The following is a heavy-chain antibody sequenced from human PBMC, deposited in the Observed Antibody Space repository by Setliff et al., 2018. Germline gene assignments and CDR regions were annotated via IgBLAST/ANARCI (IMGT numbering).Heavy chain of an antibody. D-gene: IGHD3-3*01. CDR1: GFTFSSYS. CDR3: ARDKLRFLENWFDP. Sequence: GGSLRLSCAASGFTFSSYSMSWVRQAPGKGLEWVSSISSSSSYIYYADSVKGRFTISRDNAKNSLYLQMNSLRAEDTAVYYCARDKLRFLENWFDPWGQGTQVTVSS. J-gene: IGHJ5*02. CDR2: ISSSSSYI. V-gene: IGHV3-21*01.